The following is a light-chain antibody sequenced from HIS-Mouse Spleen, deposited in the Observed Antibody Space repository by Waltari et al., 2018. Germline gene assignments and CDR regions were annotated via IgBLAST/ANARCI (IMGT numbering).Light chain of an antibody. CDR3: QAWDSSYSV. CDR2: QDS. CDR1: KLGDKY. J-gene: IGLJ2*01. Sequence: SYELTQPPSVSVSPGQTASITCSGDKLGDKYACWYQQKPGQSPVLVIYQDSQRPSGVPARFSGSNAGNTATLTISGTQAMDEADYYCQAWDSSYSVFGGGTKLTVL. V-gene: IGLV3-1*01.